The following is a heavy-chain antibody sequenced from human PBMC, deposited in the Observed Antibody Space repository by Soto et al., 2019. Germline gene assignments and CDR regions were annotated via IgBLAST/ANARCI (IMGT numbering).Heavy chain of an antibody. V-gene: IGHV3-48*02. CDR2: ITSDTNTI. CDR3: ARSVEGHFDY. J-gene: IGHJ4*02. Sequence: EVQLVESGGGLVQPGGSLRLSCAASGFPFSIYSMNWVRQATGKGLEWSSYITSDTNTIKYADSVKGRFTIPRDNAKNLVYLQMNSLRDEDTAVYFCARSVEGHFDYWGQGTVVTVSS. D-gene: IGHD6-19*01. CDR1: GFPFSIYS.